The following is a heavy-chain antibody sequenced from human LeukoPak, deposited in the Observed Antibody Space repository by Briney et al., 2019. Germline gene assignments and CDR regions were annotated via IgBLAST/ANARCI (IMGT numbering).Heavy chain of an antibody. J-gene: IGHJ4*02. CDR1: GGSISSGGYY. CDR2: IYYNGST. CDR3: ARDSSPARGPDGYNSGLDY. V-gene: IGHV4-31*03. D-gene: IGHD5-24*01. Sequence: SETLSLTCTVSGGSISSGGYYWSWIRQHPGKGLEWIGYIYYNGSTYYNPSLKSRVTISVDTSKNQFSLKLSSVTAADTAVYYCARDSSPARGPDGYNSGLDYWGQGTLVTVSS.